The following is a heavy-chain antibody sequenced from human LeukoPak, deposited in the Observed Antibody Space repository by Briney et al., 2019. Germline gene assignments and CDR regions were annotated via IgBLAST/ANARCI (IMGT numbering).Heavy chain of an antibody. CDR1: GFIFARCA. J-gene: IGHJ4*02. D-gene: IGHD7-27*01. V-gene: IGHV3-23*01. CDR2: ISAAGSNI. CDR3: AKEKGNCGSSYDY. Sequence: GGSLRLSCAASGFIFARCAMTWVRQAPGKGLEWVSYISAAGSNIQYADSVKGRFTISRDNSKTTLYLQMNSLSAEDTAVYYCAKEKGNCGSSYDYWGQGTLVTVSS.